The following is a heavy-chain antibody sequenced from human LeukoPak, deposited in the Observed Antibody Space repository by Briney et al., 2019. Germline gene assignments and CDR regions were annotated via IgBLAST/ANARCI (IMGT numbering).Heavy chain of an antibody. CDR2: ISSSGSTI. Sequence: GGSLRLSCAASGFTFSSYEMNWVRQAPGKGQEWVSYISSSGSTIYYADSVKGRFTISRDNAKNSLYLQMNSLRAEDTAVYYCARCRTVATADYWGQGTLVTVSS. D-gene: IGHD5-12*01. V-gene: IGHV3-48*03. J-gene: IGHJ4*02. CDR3: ARCRTVATADY. CDR1: GFTFSSYE.